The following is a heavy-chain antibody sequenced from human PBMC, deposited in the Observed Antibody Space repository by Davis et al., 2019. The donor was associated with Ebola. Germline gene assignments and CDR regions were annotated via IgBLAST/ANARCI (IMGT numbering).Heavy chain of an antibody. CDR2: ISSSSSYI. CDR1: GFTFSSYA. CDR3: ARVEGYYDFWSGLRGDYFDY. Sequence: PGGSLRLSRAASGFTFSSYAMSWVRQAPGKGLEWVSSISSSSSYIYYADSVKGRFTISRDNAKNSLYLQMNSLRAEDTAVYYCARVEGYYDFWSGLRGDYFDYWGQGTLVTVSS. V-gene: IGHV3-21*01. J-gene: IGHJ4*02. D-gene: IGHD3-3*01.